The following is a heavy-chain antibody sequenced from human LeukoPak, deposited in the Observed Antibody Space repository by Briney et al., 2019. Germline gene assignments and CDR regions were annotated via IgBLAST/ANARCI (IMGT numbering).Heavy chain of an antibody. CDR2: ISGSAGST. Sequence: GGSLRLSCAASGFTFSSYAMSWVRQAPGKGLEWVSTISGSAGSTYYADSVKGRFTISRDNSNNTLYLQMNSLRADDTAVYSCAKNRRGLAAAGISWDYWGQGTLVTVSS. J-gene: IGHJ4*02. CDR1: GFTFSSYA. D-gene: IGHD6-13*01. V-gene: IGHV3-23*01. CDR3: AKNRRGLAAAGISWDY.